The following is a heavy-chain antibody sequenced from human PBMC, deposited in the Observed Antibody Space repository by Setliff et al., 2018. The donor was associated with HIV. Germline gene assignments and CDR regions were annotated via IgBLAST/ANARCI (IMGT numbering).Heavy chain of an antibody. Sequence: SETLSLTCAVYGYPIDSGFYWGWIRQTPGKGLEWIASSYHTGSKYYNPSLKRRVTISVDTSKNQFSLKLTALTAADTAVYYCARKHYYGSGKNRWFDPWGQGMLVTVSS. J-gene: IGHJ5*02. V-gene: IGHV4-38-2*01. CDR1: GYPIDSGFY. CDR3: ARKHYYGSGKNRWFDP. D-gene: IGHD3-10*01. CDR2: SYHTGSK.